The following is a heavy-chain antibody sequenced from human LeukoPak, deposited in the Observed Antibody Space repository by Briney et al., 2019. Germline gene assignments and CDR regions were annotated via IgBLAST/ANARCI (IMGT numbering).Heavy chain of an antibody. Sequence: PGASLRLSCAASGFTFSSYAMSWVRQAPGKGLEWVSAISGSGAGTYYADSVKGRFTISRDNSKNTLYLQMNSLRAEDTAVYYCAKGPAYYYESSGHYYWDYWGQGTLVTVSS. CDR1: GFTFSSYA. CDR2: ISGSGAGT. D-gene: IGHD3-22*01. CDR3: AKGPAYYYESSGHYYWDY. J-gene: IGHJ4*02. V-gene: IGHV3-23*01.